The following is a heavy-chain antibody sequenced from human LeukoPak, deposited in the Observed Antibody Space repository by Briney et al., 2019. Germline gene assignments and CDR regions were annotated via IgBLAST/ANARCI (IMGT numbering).Heavy chain of an antibody. V-gene: IGHV1-46*01. D-gene: IGHD5-12*01. CDR1: GYTFTSYY. J-gene: IGHJ5*02. CDR2: INPSGGST. CDR3: ARDFLVATTGNWFDP. Sequence: ASVEVSCKASGYTFTSYYMHWVRQAPGQGLEWMGIINPSGGSTSYAQKFQGRVTMTRDTSTSTVYMELSSLRSEDTAVYYCARDFLVATTGNWFDPWGQGTLVTVSS.